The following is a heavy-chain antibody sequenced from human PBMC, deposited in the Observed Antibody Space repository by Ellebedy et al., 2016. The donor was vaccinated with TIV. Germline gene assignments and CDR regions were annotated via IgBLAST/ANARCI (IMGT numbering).Heavy chain of an antibody. Sequence: ASVKVSCKASGGTFSSYAISWVRQAPGQGLEWMGWTSAYSGNTDFAQKLQGRVNMTTDTSTSKAYMELRGLRSDDTAVYYCARGGLGATTLTDYWGQGTLVTVSS. CDR3: ARGGLGATTLTDY. V-gene: IGHV1-18*01. J-gene: IGHJ4*02. D-gene: IGHD1-26*01. CDR2: TSAYSGNT. CDR1: GGTFSSYA.